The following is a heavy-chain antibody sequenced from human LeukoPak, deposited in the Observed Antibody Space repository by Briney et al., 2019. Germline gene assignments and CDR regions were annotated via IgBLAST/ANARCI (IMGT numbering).Heavy chain of an antibody. V-gene: IGHV3-11*04. CDR2: ISSSGSTI. CDR3: AREDFRFGVRSFDI. J-gene: IGHJ3*02. Sequence: PGGSLRLSCAASGFTFSDYYMSWIRQAPGKGLEWVSYISSSGSTIYYADSVKGRFTISRDNAKNSLYLQMNSLRAEDTAVYYCAREDFRFGVRSFDIWGQGTMVTVSS. D-gene: IGHD3-10*01. CDR1: GFTFSDYY.